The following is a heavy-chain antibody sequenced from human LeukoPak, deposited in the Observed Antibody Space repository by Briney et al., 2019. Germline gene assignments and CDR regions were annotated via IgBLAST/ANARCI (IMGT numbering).Heavy chain of an antibody. D-gene: IGHD3-3*01. V-gene: IGHV1-18*01. CDR2: ISAYNGNT. CDR1: GYTFTSYG. CDR3: ARDRVLYYDFWIPADSPYYFDY. J-gene: IGHJ4*02. Sequence: ASVKVSCKASGYTFTSYGISWVRQAPGQGLEWMGWISAYNGNTNYAQKLQGRVTMTTDTSTSTAYMELRSLRSDDTAVYYCARDRVLYYDFWIPADSPYYFDYWGQGTLVTVSS.